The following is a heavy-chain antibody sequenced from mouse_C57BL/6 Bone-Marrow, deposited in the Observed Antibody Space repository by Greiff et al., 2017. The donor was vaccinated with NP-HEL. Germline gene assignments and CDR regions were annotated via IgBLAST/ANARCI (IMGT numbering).Heavy chain of an antibody. CDR2: IVPNRGGT. CDR3: ARTGSSFYWYGEV. V-gene: IGHV1-72*01. D-gene: IGHD1-1*01. J-gene: IGHJ1*03. Sequence: VQLQQPGAELVKPGASVQLSCKASGYTFTSYWMHWVKQRPGRGLAWLGRIVPNRGGTKYNEKFKSKATLTVANPSSTAYMQVRSLTSEDSAVYDCARTGSSFYWYGEVWGTGITVTVSS. CDR1: GYTFTSYW.